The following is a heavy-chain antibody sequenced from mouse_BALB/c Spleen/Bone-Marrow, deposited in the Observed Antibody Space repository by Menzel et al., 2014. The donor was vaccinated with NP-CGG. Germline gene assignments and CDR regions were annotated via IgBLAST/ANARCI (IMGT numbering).Heavy chain of an antibody. V-gene: IGHV7-3*02. CDR1: GFTFTDYY. CDR2: IRNKANGYTT. D-gene: IGHD2-10*02. Sequence: EVQGVESGGGLVQPGGSLRLSCANSGFTFTDYYMSWVRQPPGKALEWLGFIRNKANGYTTEYSASVKGRFTISRDNSQSILYPQMNTLRAEDSATYYCARDKYGSFDYWGQGTTLTVSS. J-gene: IGHJ2*01. CDR3: ARDKYGSFDY.